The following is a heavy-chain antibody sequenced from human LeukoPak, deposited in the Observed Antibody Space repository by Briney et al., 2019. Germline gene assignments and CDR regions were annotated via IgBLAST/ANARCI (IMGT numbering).Heavy chain of an antibody. CDR2: IYYSGST. J-gene: IGHJ4*02. Sequence: SETLSLTCTVSGGSISSYYWSWIRQPPGKGLEWIGYIYYSGSTNYNPSLESRVTISGDTSKNQFSLKLSSVTAADTAVYYCARVHNYYDSSGPPGDYWGQGTLVTVSS. CDR3: ARVHNYYDSSGPPGDY. V-gene: IGHV4-59*01. CDR1: GGSISSYY. D-gene: IGHD3-22*01.